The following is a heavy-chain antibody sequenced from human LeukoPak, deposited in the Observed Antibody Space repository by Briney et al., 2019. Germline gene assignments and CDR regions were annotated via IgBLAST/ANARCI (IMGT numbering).Heavy chain of an antibody. V-gene: IGHV1-69*05. CDR2: IIPVFGTA. Sequence: SVKVSCKASGGTFSSYAISWVRQAPGQGLEWMGGIIPVFGTANYAQKFQGRVTITTDESTSTAYMELSSLRSEDTAVYYCARDLGRGSVATYYDAFDVWGQGTMVTVSS. CDR3: ARDLGRGSVATYYDAFDV. CDR1: GGTFSSYA. J-gene: IGHJ3*01. D-gene: IGHD5-12*01.